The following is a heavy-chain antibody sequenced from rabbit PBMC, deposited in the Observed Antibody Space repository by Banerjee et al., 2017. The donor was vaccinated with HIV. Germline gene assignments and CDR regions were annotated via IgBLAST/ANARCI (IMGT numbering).Heavy chain of an antibody. CDR1: GFSFSNKYV. D-gene: IGHD8-1*01. CDR3: ARSGSNLYTDSFDP. V-gene: IGHV1S45*01. CDR2: INSSSGST. J-gene: IGHJ2*01. Sequence: QELLVESGGGLVTLGGFMTLTCKASGFSFSNKYVMCWVRQAPGKGLEWIACINSSSGSTVYATWAKGRFTISKTSSTTVTLQMTSLTAADTATYFCARSGSNLYTDSFDPWGPGTLVTVS.